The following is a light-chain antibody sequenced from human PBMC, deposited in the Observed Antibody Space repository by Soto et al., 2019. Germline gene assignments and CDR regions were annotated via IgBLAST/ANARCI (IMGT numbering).Light chain of an antibody. V-gene: IGKV3D-20*02. CDR3: QQRSNWPPVLT. J-gene: IGKJ4*01. Sequence: EIVLTQSPGTLSLSPGERATLSCRASQSVSSNYLAWYQEKPGQAPRLLIYGASSRATGIPDRFSGSGSGTDFTLTISRLEPEDFAVYYCQQRSNWPPVLTFGGGTKVEIK. CDR2: GAS. CDR1: QSVSSNY.